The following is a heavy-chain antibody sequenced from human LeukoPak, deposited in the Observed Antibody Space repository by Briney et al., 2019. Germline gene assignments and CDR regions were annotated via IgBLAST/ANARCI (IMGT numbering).Heavy chain of an antibody. CDR3: ARLPGTRKYFDY. Sequence: PSEALSLTCTVSGGSISSGGYYWSWIRQPPGKGLEWIGYIYHSGSTYYNTSLKSRVTISVDRSKNQFSLKLSSVTAADTAVYYCARLPGTRKYFDYWGQGTLVTVSS. J-gene: IGHJ4*02. CDR1: GGSISSGGYY. V-gene: IGHV4-30-2*01. CDR2: IYHSGST. D-gene: IGHD6-13*01.